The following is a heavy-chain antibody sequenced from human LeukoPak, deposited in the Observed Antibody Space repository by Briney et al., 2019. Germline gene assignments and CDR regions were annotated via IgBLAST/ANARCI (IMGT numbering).Heavy chain of an antibody. V-gene: IGHV4-34*01. CDR2: INHSGST. D-gene: IGHD3-22*01. J-gene: IGHJ3*02. Sequence: PSETLSLTCAVYGGSFSGYYWSWIRQPPGKGLEWIGEINHSGSTNYNPSLKSRVTISVDTSKNQFSLKLSSVTAADTAVYYCARGTYYYDSSGYYSLAKNRTDDAFDIWGQGTMVTVSS. CDR3: ARGTYYYDSSGYYSLAKNRTDDAFDI. CDR1: GGSFSGYY.